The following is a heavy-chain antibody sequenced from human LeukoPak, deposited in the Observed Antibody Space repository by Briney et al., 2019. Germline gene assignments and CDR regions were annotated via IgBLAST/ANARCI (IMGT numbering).Heavy chain of an antibody. V-gene: IGHV3-33*08. J-gene: IGHJ3*02. CDR2: IWYDGSNK. D-gene: IGHD3-3*01. Sequence: PGGSLRLSCAASGFTFSSYSMNWVRQAPGKGLEWVAVIWYDGSNKYYADSVKGRFTISRDNSKNTLYLQMNSLRAEDTAVYYCARAAYYDFWSGYYDAFDIWGQGTMVTVSS. CDR1: GFTFSSYS. CDR3: ARAAYYDFWSGYYDAFDI.